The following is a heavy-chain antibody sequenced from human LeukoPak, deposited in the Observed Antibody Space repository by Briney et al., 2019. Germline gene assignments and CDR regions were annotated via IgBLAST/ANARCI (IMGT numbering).Heavy chain of an antibody. D-gene: IGHD3-16*01. V-gene: IGHV3-48*03. CDR3: ASDGGDYVWGSLSV. CDR1: GFTFSSYE. Sequence: GGSLRLSCAASGFTFSSYEMNWVRQAPGKGLEWVSYISSSGSTIYYADSVKGRVTISRDNAKNSLYLQMNSLGAEDPAVCYCASDGGDYVWGSLSVWGQGTLVTVSS. J-gene: IGHJ4*02. CDR2: ISSSGSTI.